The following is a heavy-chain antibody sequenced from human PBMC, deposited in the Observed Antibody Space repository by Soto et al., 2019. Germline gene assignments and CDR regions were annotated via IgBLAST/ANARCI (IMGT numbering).Heavy chain of an antibody. D-gene: IGHD4-17*01. J-gene: IGHJ5*02. CDR1: GFSFSTHG. V-gene: IGHV3-33*01. CDR2: IVNDGSEQ. Sequence: QVQMVESGGGVVRPGRSLRLSCAATGFSFSTHGMHWVRQAPGKGLEWVAVIVNDGSEQDYSDSVKGRFTISRDNSKNTLYLQMNNLRAEDTAVYYCARDDNYADNGLYHWCQGILVTVSS. CDR3: ARDDNYADNGLYH.